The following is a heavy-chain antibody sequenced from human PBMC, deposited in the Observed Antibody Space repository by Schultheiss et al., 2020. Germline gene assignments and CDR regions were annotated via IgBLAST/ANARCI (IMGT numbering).Heavy chain of an antibody. CDR2: IIPIFGTA. CDR1: GYTFTGYY. CDR3: AKTDSGSYHFDY. Sequence: SVKVSCKASGYTFTGYYMHWVRQAPGQGLEWMGGIIPIFGTANYAQKFQGRVTITADESTSTAYMELSSLRSEDTALYYCAKTDSGSYHFDYWGQGTLVTVSS. J-gene: IGHJ4*02. V-gene: IGHV1-69*13. D-gene: IGHD1-26*01.